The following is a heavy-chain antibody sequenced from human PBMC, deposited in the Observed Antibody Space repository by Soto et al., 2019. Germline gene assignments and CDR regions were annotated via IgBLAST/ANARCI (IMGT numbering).Heavy chain of an antibody. CDR1: GGSISSTRDY. CDR3: ARVPRGTFYYYMDV. J-gene: IGHJ6*03. Sequence: QVPLQESGPGLVKPSETLSLTCTVSGGSISSTRDYWGWIRQPPGKGLEWIGSIYYSGTTYYNPSLKSRVTISVDTSKNQFSLKLSSVTAADTAVYYCARVPRGTFYYYMDVWGKGTTVTVSS. D-gene: IGHD1-1*01. CDR2: IYYSGTT. V-gene: IGHV4-39*01.